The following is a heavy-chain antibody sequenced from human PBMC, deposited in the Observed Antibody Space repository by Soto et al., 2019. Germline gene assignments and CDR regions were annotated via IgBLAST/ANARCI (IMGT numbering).Heavy chain of an antibody. D-gene: IGHD3-22*01. CDR2: ISNDGRRQ. Sequence: QVQLVESGGGVVQPGRSLRLSCTASGFTLRNYAMHWVRQAPGKGLEWLAVISNDGRRQFYADSMEGRFTISRDAAKNMLFLQMNNLRSEATAVYFCGREQNSGYYRTADYWGQGTLVTVSS. CDR1: GFTLRNYA. CDR3: GREQNSGYYRTADY. V-gene: IGHV3-30*14. J-gene: IGHJ4*02.